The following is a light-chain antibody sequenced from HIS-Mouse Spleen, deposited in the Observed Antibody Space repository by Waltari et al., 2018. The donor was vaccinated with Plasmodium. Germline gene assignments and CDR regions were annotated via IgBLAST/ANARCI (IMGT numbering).Light chain of an antibody. Sequence: DIQMTQSPSTMSASVGERVTITCRASQSLSSWLAWYQQKPGKAPKLLLYKASSLESGVPSRFSGSGSGTEFTLTISSLQPDDFATYYCQQYNSYSTFGQGTKVEIK. V-gene: IGKV1-5*03. CDR3: QQYNSYST. CDR2: KAS. J-gene: IGKJ1*01. CDR1: QSLSSW.